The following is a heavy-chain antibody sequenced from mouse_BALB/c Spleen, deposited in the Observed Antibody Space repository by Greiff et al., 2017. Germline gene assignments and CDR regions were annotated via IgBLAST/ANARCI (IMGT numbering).Heavy chain of an antibody. CDR1: GDSITSGY. CDR2: ISYSGST. J-gene: IGHJ4*01. CDR3: ARSTGTPYYYAMDY. V-gene: IGHV3-8*02. Sequence: VQLKESGPSLVKPSQTLSLTCSVTGDSITSGYWNWIRKFPGNKLEYMGYISYSGSTYYNPSLKSRISITRDTSKNQYYLQLNSVTTEDTATYYCARSTGTPYYYAMDYWGQGTSVTVSS. D-gene: IGHD4-1*01.